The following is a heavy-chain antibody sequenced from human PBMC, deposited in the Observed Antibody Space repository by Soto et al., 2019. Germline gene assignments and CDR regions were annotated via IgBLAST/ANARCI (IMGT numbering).Heavy chain of an antibody. CDR2: ISGSDDST. CDR1: GFTFSSYA. J-gene: IGHJ4*02. D-gene: IGHD6-6*01. Sequence: EVQLFESGGGLVQPGESLRLSCAASGFTFSSYARSWVRHAPGKGLEWVSVISGSDDSTYYADSVKGRFTISRDNSKNTLYLQMNSLRAEVTAVYYCAKRSSSSTIDYWGQGTLVTVSS. CDR3: AKRSSSSTIDY. V-gene: IGHV3-23*01.